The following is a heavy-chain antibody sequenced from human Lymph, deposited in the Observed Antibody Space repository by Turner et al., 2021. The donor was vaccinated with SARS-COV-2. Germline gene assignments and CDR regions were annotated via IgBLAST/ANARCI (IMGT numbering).Heavy chain of an antibody. D-gene: IGHD2-15*01. CDR1: GCSFSSSNW. V-gene: IGHV4-4*02. J-gene: IGHJ4*02. Sequence: VPLPASRPRLVMPLGTLSLTCTVCGCSFSSSNWWSWVRQPPGKGLEWIGEIYHSGSTNYKPYLKSGVTISVDKSKNKFYLKLRSGTAADTAVYYCATKYCSGGRCSYFDYWGQGTLVTVSS. CDR2: IYHSGST. CDR3: ATKYCSGGRCSYFDY.